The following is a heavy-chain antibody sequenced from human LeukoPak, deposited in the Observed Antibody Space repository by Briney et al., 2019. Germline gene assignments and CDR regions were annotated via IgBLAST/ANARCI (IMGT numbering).Heavy chain of an antibody. CDR2: INPTGGST. CDR3: ARDLEPLVGVDY. J-gene: IGHJ4*02. V-gene: IGHV1-46*01. D-gene: IGHD1-26*01. CDR1: GYTFTSYY. Sequence: GASVKVSCKASGYTFTSYYMHWVRQAPGQGLEWMGLINPTGGSTGYAQKFQGRVTMTRDMSTSTDYMELSSLRSEDTAIYYCARDLEPLVGVDYWGQGTLVTVSS.